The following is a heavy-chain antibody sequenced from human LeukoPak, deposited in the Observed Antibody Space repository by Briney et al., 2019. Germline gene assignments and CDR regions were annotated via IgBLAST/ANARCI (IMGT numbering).Heavy chain of an antibody. CDR3: ARDRDYGSGSYWFYYYYGMDV. CDR2: ISAYNGNT. Sequence: GASVKVSCKASGHTFTSYGISWVRQAPGQGLEWMGWISAYNGNTNYAQKLQGRVTMTTDTSTSTAYMELRSLRFDDTAVYYCARDRDYGSGSYWFYYYYGMDVWGQGTTVTVSS. CDR1: GHTFTSYG. D-gene: IGHD3-10*01. V-gene: IGHV1-18*01. J-gene: IGHJ6*02.